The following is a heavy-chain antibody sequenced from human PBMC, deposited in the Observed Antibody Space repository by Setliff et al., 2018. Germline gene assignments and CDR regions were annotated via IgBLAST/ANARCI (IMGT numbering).Heavy chain of an antibody. CDR1: GGSISSHY. D-gene: IGHD3-10*01. Sequence: SETLSLTCTVSGGSISSHYWSWIRQPPGKGLEWIGSIYYSGSTYYNPSLESRVTISIDKPNKQFSLELRSLTAADTALYYCARGGGYGSGGSFQNAPFDYWGQGMLVTVSS. CDR2: IYYSGST. V-gene: IGHV4-59*11. J-gene: IGHJ4*02. CDR3: ARGGGYGSGGSFQNAPFDY.